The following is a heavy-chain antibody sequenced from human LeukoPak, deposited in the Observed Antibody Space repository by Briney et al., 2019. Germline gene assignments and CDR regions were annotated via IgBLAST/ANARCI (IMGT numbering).Heavy chain of an antibody. CDR3: AKSGTGTYFDY. Sequence: PGGSLRLSCAASGFTFRDYGMSWVRQAPGKGLEWVSTVTDSGGITYYADSVKGRFTISRDDSKNTVYLQVNSLRTEDTAVYYCAKSGTGTYFDYWGQGILVTVAS. D-gene: IGHD1-1*01. CDR1: GFTFRDYG. J-gene: IGHJ4*02. V-gene: IGHV3-23*01. CDR2: VTDSGGIT.